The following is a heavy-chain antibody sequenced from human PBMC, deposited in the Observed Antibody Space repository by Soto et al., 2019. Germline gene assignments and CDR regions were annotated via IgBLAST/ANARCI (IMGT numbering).Heavy chain of an antibody. CDR3: AIVDNNVPPTPQDV. J-gene: IGHJ6*02. V-gene: IGHV1-18*01. D-gene: IGHD5-12*01. Sequence: QVQLVQSGDEVRKPGSSVKVSCKASGYIFVNYGIAWVRPAPGQGLEWMGWIIPYSGNTHYASKVQGRLTMTTDASTSTDYTDLGRLTSADTPVYYCAIVDNNVPPTPQDVWGQGTTVTVSS. CDR1: GYIFVNYG. CDR2: IIPYSGNT.